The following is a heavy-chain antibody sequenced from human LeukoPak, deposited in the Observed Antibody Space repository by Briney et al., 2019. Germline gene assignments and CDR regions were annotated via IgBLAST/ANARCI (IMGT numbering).Heavy chain of an antibody. CDR2: IYYSGST. J-gene: IGHJ4*02. V-gene: IGHV4-31*03. CDR3: ARGDLYDSSGYYYDY. Sequence: SETLSLTCTVSGGSINSGGYYWSWIRQHPGKGLEWIGYIYYSGSTYYNPSLKSRVTISVDTSKNQFSLKLSSVTAADTAVYYCARGDLYDSSGYYYDYWGQGTLVTVSS. D-gene: IGHD3-22*01. CDR1: GGSINSGGYY.